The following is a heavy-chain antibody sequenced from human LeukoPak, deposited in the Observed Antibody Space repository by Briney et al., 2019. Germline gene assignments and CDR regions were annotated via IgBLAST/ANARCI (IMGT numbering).Heavy chain of an antibody. Sequence: PSETLSLTCAVYGGSFSGYYWSWIRQPPGKGLEWIGEINHSGSTNYNPSLKSRVTISVDTSKNQFSLKLSSVTAADTAVYYCAGARGLWPRYSSGRYYFDYWGQGTLVTVSS. CDR1: GGSFSGYY. CDR3: AGARGLWPRYSSGRYYFDY. D-gene: IGHD6-19*01. V-gene: IGHV4-34*01. CDR2: INHSGST. J-gene: IGHJ4*02.